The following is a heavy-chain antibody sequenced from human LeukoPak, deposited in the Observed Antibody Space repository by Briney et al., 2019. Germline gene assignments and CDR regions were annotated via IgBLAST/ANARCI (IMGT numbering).Heavy chain of an antibody. J-gene: IGHJ5*02. CDR2: ISSSSSYI. V-gene: IGHV3-21*01. CDR3: ARVEGAAAFNP. CDR1: GFTFSSYS. D-gene: IGHD6-13*01. Sequence: PGGSLRLSCAASGFTFSSYSMNWVRQAPGKWLEWVSSISSSSSYIYYADSVKGRFTISRDNAKNSLYLQVNSLRAEDTAVYYCARVEGAAAFNPWGQGTLVTVSS.